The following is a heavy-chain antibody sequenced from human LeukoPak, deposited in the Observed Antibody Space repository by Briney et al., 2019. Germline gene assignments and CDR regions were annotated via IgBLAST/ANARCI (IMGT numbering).Heavy chain of an antibody. V-gene: IGHV4-61*08. J-gene: IGHJ3*02. Sequence: SETLSLTCTVSGGSISSGDYYWSWIRQPPGKGLEWIGYIYYSGSTNYNPSLKSRVTISVDTSKNQFSLKLSSVTAADTAVYYCARGLKQWLVLGAFDIWGQGTMVTVSS. CDR3: ARGLKQWLVLGAFDI. CDR2: IYYSGST. CDR1: GGSISSGDYY. D-gene: IGHD6-19*01.